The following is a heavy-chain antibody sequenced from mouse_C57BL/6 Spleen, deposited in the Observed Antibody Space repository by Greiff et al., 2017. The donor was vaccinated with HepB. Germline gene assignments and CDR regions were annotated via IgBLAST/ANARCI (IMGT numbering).Heavy chain of an antibody. CDR1: GYTFTSYG. D-gene: IGHD1-1*01. Sequence: VQLQESGAELARPGASVKLSCKASGYTFTSYGISWVKQRTGQGLEWIGEIYPRSGNTYYNEKFKGKATVTADKSSSTAYMELRSLTTEESAVYSCARFTTVVPAYAVDYWGQGTSVTVSS. CDR2: IYPRSGNT. CDR3: ARFTTVVPAYAVDY. V-gene: IGHV1-81*01. J-gene: IGHJ4*01.